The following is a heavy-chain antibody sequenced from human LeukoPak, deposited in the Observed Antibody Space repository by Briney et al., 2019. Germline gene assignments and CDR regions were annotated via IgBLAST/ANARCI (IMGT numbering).Heavy chain of an antibody. D-gene: IGHD2-2*01. V-gene: IGHV4-39*01. CDR1: GGSISSSSYY. J-gene: IGHJ4*02. Sequence: SQTLSLTCTVSGGSISSSSYYWGWIRQPPGKGLEWIGSIYYSGSTYYNPSLKSRVTISVDTSKNQFSLKLSSVTAADTAVYYCARHDIVVVPAAIRGGHFDYWGQGTLVTVSS. CDR3: ARHDIVVVPAAIRGGHFDY. CDR2: IYYSGST.